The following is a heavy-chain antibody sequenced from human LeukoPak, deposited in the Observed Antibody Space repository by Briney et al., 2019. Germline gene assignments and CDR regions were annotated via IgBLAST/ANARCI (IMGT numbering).Heavy chain of an antibody. V-gene: IGHV3-23*01. D-gene: IGHD3-3*01. CDR3: AKGVDYNFWGGYIHYYFDL. J-gene: IGHJ2*01. CDR1: GLTVSSTY. CDR2: ISGSGGST. Sequence: PGGSLRLSCAVSGLTVSSTYISWLRQAPGKGLEWVSTISGSGGSTYYADSVKGRFTISRDNSKNTMYLQMNSLRAEDTAVYYCAKGVDYNFWGGYIHYYFDLWGRDTLVTVSS.